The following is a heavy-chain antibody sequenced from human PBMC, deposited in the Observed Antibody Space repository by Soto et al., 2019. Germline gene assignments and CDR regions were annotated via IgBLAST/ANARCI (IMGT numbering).Heavy chain of an antibody. CDR3: ARCVDTAMVIDY. D-gene: IGHD5-18*01. Sequence: PSETLSLTCTVSGGSISSYYWSWIRQPPGKGLEWIGYIYYSGSTNYNPSLKSRVTISVDTSKNQFSLKLSSVTAADTAVYYCARCVDTAMVIDYWGQGTLVTVSS. J-gene: IGHJ4*02. CDR2: IYYSGST. CDR1: GGSISSYY. V-gene: IGHV4-59*01.